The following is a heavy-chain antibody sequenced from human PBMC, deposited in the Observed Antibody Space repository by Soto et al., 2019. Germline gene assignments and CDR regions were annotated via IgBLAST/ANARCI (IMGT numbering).Heavy chain of an antibody. Sequence: PGGSLRLSCAASVFTFSSYWMSWVRQAPGKGLEWVANIKQDGSEKYYVDSVKGRFTISRDNAKNSLYLQMNSLRAEDTAVYYCETLRVIIWGQGTMVNVSS. V-gene: IGHV3-7*03. CDR1: VFTFSSYW. J-gene: IGHJ3*02. CDR3: ETLRVII. D-gene: IGHD2-21*01. CDR2: IKQDGSEK.